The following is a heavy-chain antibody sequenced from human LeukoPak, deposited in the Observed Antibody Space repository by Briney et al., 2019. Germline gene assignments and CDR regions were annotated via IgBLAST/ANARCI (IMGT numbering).Heavy chain of an antibody. CDR1: GFTFSNAW. Sequence: GGSLRLSCAASGFTFSNAWMNWVRQAPGKGLEWVGRVKSKADGGTTEYAAPVKGRFTISRDDSKNTLYLQMNSPKTEDAAVYYCTTGDSSYPLWGQGTLVTVSS. CDR3: TTGDSSYPL. V-gene: IGHV3-15*01. CDR2: VKSKADGGTT. J-gene: IGHJ4*02. D-gene: IGHD3-22*01.